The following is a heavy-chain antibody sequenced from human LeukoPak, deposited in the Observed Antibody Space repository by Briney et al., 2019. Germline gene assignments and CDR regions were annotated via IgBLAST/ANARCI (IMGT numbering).Heavy chain of an antibody. CDR2: IHTSGST. V-gene: IGHV4-61*02. CDR3: ARTYCDSITCYRFDN. CDR1: GGSIRSGNYY. Sequence: SETLSLTCTVSGGSIRSGNYYWNWIRQPAGKGLEWIGRIHTSGSTDYNPSLKSRVTISLDTSENQFSLELKSVTAADAAVYYCARTYCDSITCYRFDNWGQGILITVSS. J-gene: IGHJ4*02. D-gene: IGHD2/OR15-2a*01.